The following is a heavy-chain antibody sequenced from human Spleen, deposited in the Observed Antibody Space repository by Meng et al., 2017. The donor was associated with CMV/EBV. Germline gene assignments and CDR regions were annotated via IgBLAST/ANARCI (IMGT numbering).Heavy chain of an antibody. V-gene: IGHV3-21*04. Sequence: GESLKISCAASGFTFSSYSMNWVRQAPGKGLEWVSSISSSSSYIYYADSVKGRFTISRDNAKNSLYLQMNSLRAEDTAVYYCARDYMEWLYYYGMDVWGQGTTVTVSS. CDR3: ARDYMEWLYYYGMDV. J-gene: IGHJ6*02. CDR1: GFTFSSYS. D-gene: IGHD3-3*01. CDR2: ISSSSSYI.